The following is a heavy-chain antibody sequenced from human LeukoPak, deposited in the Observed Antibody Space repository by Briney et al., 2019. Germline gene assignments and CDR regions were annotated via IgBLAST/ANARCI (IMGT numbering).Heavy chain of an antibody. Sequence: SETLSLTCAVYGGSFSGYYWGWIRQPPGKGLEWIGEINHSGSTNYNPSLKSRVTISVDTSKNQFSLKLSSVTAADTAVYYCARGGDYYGMDVWGQGTTVTVSS. J-gene: IGHJ6*02. D-gene: IGHD3-10*01. CDR2: INHSGST. CDR3: ARGGDYYGMDV. V-gene: IGHV4-34*01. CDR1: GGSFSGYY.